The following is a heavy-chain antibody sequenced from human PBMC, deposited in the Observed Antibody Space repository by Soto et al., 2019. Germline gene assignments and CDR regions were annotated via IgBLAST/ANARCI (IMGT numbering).Heavy chain of an antibody. CDR2: IYWDDDK. Sequence: SGPTLVNPTQTLTLTCTFSGLSLSTSGVGVGWIRQPPGKALEWLALIYWDDDKRYSPSLKSRLTITKDTSKNQVVLTMTNIDPVDTATYYCAHQNCSGGSCYSGVWFDPWGQGTLVTVSS. V-gene: IGHV2-5*02. D-gene: IGHD2-15*01. CDR1: GLSLSTSGVG. CDR3: AHQNCSGGSCYSGVWFDP. J-gene: IGHJ5*02.